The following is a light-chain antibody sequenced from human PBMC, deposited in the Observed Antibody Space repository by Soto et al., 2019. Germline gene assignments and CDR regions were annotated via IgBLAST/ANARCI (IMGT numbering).Light chain of an antibody. CDR1: QSVSSK. Sequence: EIVLTQSPGTLSLSPGERGTLSSRASQSVSSKLAWYQKKPGQDPRILIYGASTRAAGIPDRFSGSGSGTDFNLTITRLETEDSAVYVCQQYTGPTTTFGQGTRLEIK. V-gene: IGKV3-20*01. CDR2: GAS. J-gene: IGKJ5*01. CDR3: QQYTGPTTT.